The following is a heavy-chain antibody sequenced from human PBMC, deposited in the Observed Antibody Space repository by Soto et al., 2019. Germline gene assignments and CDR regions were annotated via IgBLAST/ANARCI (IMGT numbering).Heavy chain of an antibody. Sequence: PGGSLRLACAASGFTFSSYWMHWVLQAPGKGLVWVSRINSDGSSTSYADSVKGRFTISRDNAKNTLYLQMNSLRAEDTAVYYCARAWDLRDDYGDYSSPGDPWGQGTLVTVSS. V-gene: IGHV3-74*01. CDR2: INSDGSST. CDR1: GFTFSSYW. D-gene: IGHD4-17*01. CDR3: ARAWDLRDDYGDYSSPGDP. J-gene: IGHJ5*02.